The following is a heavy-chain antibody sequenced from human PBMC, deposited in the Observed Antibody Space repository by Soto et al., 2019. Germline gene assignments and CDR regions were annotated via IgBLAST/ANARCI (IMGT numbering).Heavy chain of an antibody. Sequence: QVQLVQSGAEVKKPGASVKVSCKASGYTFTSYGISWVRQAPGQGLEWMGWISAYNGNTNYAQKLQGRVTMTTDTATSTAYMELRSLRADDTAVYYCASGLGNYYDSSGYYYDHGYFDYWGQGTLVTVSS. CDR3: ASGLGNYYDSSGYYYDHGYFDY. V-gene: IGHV1-18*01. CDR1: GYTFTSYG. CDR2: ISAYNGNT. D-gene: IGHD3-22*01. J-gene: IGHJ4*02.